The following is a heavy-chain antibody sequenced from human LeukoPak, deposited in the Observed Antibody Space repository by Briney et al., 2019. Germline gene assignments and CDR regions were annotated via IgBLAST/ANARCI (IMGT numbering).Heavy chain of an antibody. CDR1: GGSFSGYY. CDR2: INHSGST. CDR3: ARGSYYGSGSYYNRQYYYYGMDV. V-gene: IGHV4-34*01. D-gene: IGHD3-10*01. Sequence: PSETLSLTCAVYGGSFSGYYWSWIRQPPGKGLEWLGEINHSGSTNYNPSLKSRVTISVDTSKNQFSLKLSSVTAADTAVYYCARGSYYGSGSYYNRQYYYYGMDVWGKGTTVTVSS. J-gene: IGHJ6*04.